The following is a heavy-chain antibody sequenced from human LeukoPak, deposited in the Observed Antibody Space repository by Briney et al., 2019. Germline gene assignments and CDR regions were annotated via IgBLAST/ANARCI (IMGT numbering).Heavy chain of an antibody. Sequence: GGSLRLSCAASGFTFSSYEMNWVRQAPGEGLEWVSYISSSSSTIYYADSVKGRFTISRDNAKNSLYLQMNSLRAEDTAVYYCAKGAGDSSSWYAIFDYWGQGTLVTVSS. CDR1: GFTFSSYE. D-gene: IGHD6-13*01. CDR2: ISSSSSTI. V-gene: IGHV3-48*03. J-gene: IGHJ4*02. CDR3: AKGAGDSSSWYAIFDY.